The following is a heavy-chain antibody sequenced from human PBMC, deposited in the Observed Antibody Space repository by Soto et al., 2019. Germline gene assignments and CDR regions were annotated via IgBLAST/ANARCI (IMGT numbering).Heavy chain of an antibody. CDR1: GFTFGTYW. V-gene: IGHV3-7*04. J-gene: IGHJ4*02. CDR3: ATDLNWEHY. Sequence: EVQLVESGGGLVQPGGSLRLSCAASGFTFGTYWMTWVRQPPGKGLECVADIKPDGSERYYVDSVKGRFTISRDNAKNSLYLHMSSLSAEVTAVYYCATDLNWEHYWGQGTLVTVSS. CDR2: IKPDGSER. D-gene: IGHD7-27*01.